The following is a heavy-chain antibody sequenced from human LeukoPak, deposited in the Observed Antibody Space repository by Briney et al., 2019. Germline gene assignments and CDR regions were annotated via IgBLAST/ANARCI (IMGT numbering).Heavy chain of an antibody. CDR1: GGSFSGYY. J-gene: IGHJ4*02. V-gene: IGHV4-34*01. CDR2: INHSGST. Sequence: SETLSLTCAVYGGSFSGYYWSWIRRPPGKGLEWIGEINHSGSTNYNPSLKSRVTISVDTPKNQFSLKLSSVTAADTAVYYCARYYYDSSGYYGLDYWGQGTLVTVSS. D-gene: IGHD3-22*01. CDR3: ARYYYDSSGYYGLDY.